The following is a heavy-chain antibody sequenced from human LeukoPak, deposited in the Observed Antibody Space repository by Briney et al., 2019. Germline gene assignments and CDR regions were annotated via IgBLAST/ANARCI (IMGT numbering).Heavy chain of an antibody. CDR2: INPNSGAT. V-gene: IGHV1-2*06. CDR3: ATPGISGDSSGYYDTLQY. D-gene: IGHD3-22*01. Sequence: ASVKVSCKASGYTFTGYQMHLVRQAPGQGLEWMGRINPNSGATNYAQKFQGRGTMTRDTSISTAYMELSRLRSDDTAVYYCATPGISGDSSGYYDTLQYWGQGTLVTVSS. CDR1: GYTFTGYQ. J-gene: IGHJ1*01.